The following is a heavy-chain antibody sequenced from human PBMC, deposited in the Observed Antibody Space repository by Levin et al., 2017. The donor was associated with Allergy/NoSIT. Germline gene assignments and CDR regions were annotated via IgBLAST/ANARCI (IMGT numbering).Heavy chain of an antibody. CDR1: GGSISNNY. V-gene: IGHV4-59*01. Sequence: SETLSLTCTVSGGSISNNYWSWIRQSPGKGLEYIGYVYYIWSTNYNPSLKSRVTISVDTSKSQFSLKLRYVTVADTAVYYCARGGFTVTGFDYWVQGNLVTVCS. J-gene: IGHJ4*02. CDR3: ARGGFTVTGFDY. D-gene: IGHD4-17*01. CDR2: VYYIWST.